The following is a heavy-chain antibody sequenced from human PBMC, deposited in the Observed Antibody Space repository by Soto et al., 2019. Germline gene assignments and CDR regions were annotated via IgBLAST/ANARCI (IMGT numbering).Heavy chain of an antibody. CDR1: GFTFSSYG. CDR2: IWYDGSNK. Sequence: GGSLRLSCAASGFTFSSYGMHWVRQAPGKGLEWVAVIWYDGSNKYYADSVKGRFTISRDNSKNTLYLQMNSLRAEDTAVYYCARDRADYGDYYFDYWGQGTLVPVSS. CDR3: ARDRADYGDYYFDY. V-gene: IGHV3-33*01. D-gene: IGHD4-17*01. J-gene: IGHJ4*02.